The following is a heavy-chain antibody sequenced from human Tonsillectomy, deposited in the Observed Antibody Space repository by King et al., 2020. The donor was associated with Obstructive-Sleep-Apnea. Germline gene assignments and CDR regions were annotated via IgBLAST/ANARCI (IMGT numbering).Heavy chain of an antibody. V-gene: IGHV3-7*01. CDR2: IKQDGNEK. CDR1: GFTFSNSW. J-gene: IGHJ6*02. CDR3: ASSDSWFGEYPQYYYGLDV. D-gene: IGHD3-10*01. Sequence: DVQLVESGGGLVQPGGSLRLSCAASGFTFSNSWMTWVRQAPGKGLEWVANIKQDGNEKYYVASVKGRFTISRDNAKNSLYLQMNSLRVEETAIDYCASSDSWFGEYPQYYYGLDVWGQGTTVTVSS.